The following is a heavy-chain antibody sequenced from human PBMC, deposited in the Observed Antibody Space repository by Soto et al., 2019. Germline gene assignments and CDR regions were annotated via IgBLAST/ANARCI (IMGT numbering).Heavy chain of an antibody. CDR3: ARRRYCSSTSCYRTNYYYGMDV. CDR1: GYSFTIYW. CDR2: IDPSDSYT. J-gene: IGHJ6*02. D-gene: IGHD2-2*01. Sequence: GESLKIYCKGSGYSFTIYWISWVRQRPGKGLEWMGRIDPSDSYTNYSPSFQGHVTISADKSISTAYLQWSILKASDTAMYYCARRRYCSSTSCYRTNYYYGMDVWGQGTTVTVSS. V-gene: IGHV5-10-1*01.